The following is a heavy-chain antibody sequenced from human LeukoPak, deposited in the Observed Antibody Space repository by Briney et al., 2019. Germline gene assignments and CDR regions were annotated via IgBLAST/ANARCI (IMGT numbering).Heavy chain of an antibody. CDR1: GFTFSSYE. D-gene: IGHD6-13*01. CDR2: ISSSGSTI. V-gene: IGHV3-48*03. J-gene: IGHJ4*02. CDR3: ARVARDLGFTWYNFDY. Sequence: PGGSLRLSCAASGFTFSSYEMNWVRQAPGKGLEWVSYISSSGSTIYYADSVNGRFTISRDNAKNSLYLQMNSLRAEDTAFYYCARVARDLGFTWYNFDYWGQGTLVTVSS.